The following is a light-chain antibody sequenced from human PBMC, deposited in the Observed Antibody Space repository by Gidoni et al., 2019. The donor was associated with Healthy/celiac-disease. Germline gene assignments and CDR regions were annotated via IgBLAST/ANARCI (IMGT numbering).Light chain of an antibody. CDR3: QSYDSSLSAL. Sequence: QSVLTQPPSVSGAPGQGVTISCTGSSSNIGAGHDVHWYQQLPGTAPKLLIYGNSNRPSGVPDRFSGSKSGTSASLAITGLQAEDEADYYCQSYDSSLSALFGGGTKLTVL. J-gene: IGLJ2*01. CDR1: SSNIGAGHD. V-gene: IGLV1-40*01. CDR2: GNS.